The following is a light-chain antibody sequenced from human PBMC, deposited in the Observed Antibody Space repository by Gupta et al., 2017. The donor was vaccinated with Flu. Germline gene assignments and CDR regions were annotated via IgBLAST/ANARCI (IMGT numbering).Light chain of an antibody. CDR2: SAS. J-gene: IGKJ3*01. Sequence: GDRVTITCRASQGISSFLAWYQQTPGKPPKLLIYSASTLQAGVPSRFSGSGSGTDFTLTITSLQPEDVATYYCQKCDSAPFTFGPGTRVDIK. CDR3: QKCDSAPFT. V-gene: IGKV1-27*01. CDR1: QGISSF.